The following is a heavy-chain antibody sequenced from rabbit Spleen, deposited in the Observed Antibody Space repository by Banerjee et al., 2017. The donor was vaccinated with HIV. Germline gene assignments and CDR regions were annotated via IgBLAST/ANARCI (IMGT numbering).Heavy chain of an antibody. CDR1: GIDFSSSDY. J-gene: IGHJ4*01. D-gene: IGHD8-1*01. V-gene: IGHV1S45*01. CDR2: IAGSSSGFT. CDR3: ARDGAGGSYFAL. Sequence: QQQLEESGGGLVQPEGSLTLTCKASGIDFSSSDYMCWVRQAPGKGLEWISCIAGSSSGFTYSATWAKGRFSISRENAQNTVFLQMTSLTAADTATYFCARDGAGGSYFALWGPGTLVTVS.